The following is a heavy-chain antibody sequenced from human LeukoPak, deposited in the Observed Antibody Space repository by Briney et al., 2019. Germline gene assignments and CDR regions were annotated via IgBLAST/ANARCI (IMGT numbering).Heavy chain of an antibody. CDR3: ARIPSPYCSGGSCYLN. CDR2: ISSSSSYI. V-gene: IGHV3-21*01. D-gene: IGHD2-15*01. Sequence: GGSLRLSCAASGFTFSSYSMNWVRQAPGKGLEWVSSISSSSSYIYYADSVKGRFTISRDNAKNSLYLQMNSLRAEDTAVYYCARIPSPYCSGGSCYLNWGQGTLVTVSS. J-gene: IGHJ4*02. CDR1: GFTFSSYS.